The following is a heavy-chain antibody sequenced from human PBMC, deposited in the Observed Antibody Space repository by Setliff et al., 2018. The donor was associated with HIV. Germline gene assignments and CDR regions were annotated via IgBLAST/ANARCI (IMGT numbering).Heavy chain of an antibody. V-gene: IGHV4-34*01. D-gene: IGHD3-22*01. CDR2: INHRGST. CDR1: SGYFSGYR. CDR3: ARGDYYDSTGYEGLDS. J-gene: IGHJ4*02. Sequence: SETLSLTCAVYSGYFSGYRWTWIRQPPGKGLEWIGEINHRGSTTYNPSLRSRVTISVDTSKNQFSLKLNSVTAADTAVYYCARGDYYDSTGYEGLDSWGRGTRVTAPQ.